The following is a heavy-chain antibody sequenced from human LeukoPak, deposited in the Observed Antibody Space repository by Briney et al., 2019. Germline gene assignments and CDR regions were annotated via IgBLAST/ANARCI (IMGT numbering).Heavy chain of an antibody. Sequence: GGSLGLSCAASGFTVSSNYMNWVRQAPGKGLEWVSSISSSSSYIYYADSVKGRFTISRDNAKNSLYLQMNSLRAEDTAVYYCASGGSSWTFDYWGQGTLVTVSS. D-gene: IGHD6-13*01. V-gene: IGHV3-21*01. J-gene: IGHJ4*02. CDR2: ISSSSSYI. CDR3: ASGGSSWTFDY. CDR1: GFTVSSNY.